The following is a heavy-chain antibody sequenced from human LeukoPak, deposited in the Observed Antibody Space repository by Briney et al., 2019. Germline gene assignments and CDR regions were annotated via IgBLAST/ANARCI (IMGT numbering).Heavy chain of an antibody. V-gene: IGHV4-59*01. J-gene: IGHJ4*02. CDR1: GDSISSYY. CDR3: ARGDSGGYYPFDY. D-gene: IGHD3-22*01. Sequence: PSETLSLTCTVSGDSISSYYWNWIRQPPGKGLEWIGYVYYSGSTNYNPSLKSRVTISLDTSKNQFSLKLSSVTAADTAVHYCARGDSGGYYPFDYWGQGTLVTVSS. CDR2: VYYSGST.